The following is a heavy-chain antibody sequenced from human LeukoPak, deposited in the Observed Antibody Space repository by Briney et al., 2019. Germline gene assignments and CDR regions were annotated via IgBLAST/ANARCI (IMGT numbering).Heavy chain of an antibody. D-gene: IGHD4-17*01. CDR3: ARDYADYVGYFFFDY. J-gene: IGHJ4*02. V-gene: IGHV3-23*01. CDR2: ISGGGETT. CDR1: GFTFNNYA. Sequence: GGSLRLSCAASGFTFNNYAMNWVRQAPGRGLEWVSSISGGGETTYYADSAKGRFTISRDNSQNTLYLQMNSLRAEDAAVYYCARDYADYVGYFFFDYWGQGTLVTVSS.